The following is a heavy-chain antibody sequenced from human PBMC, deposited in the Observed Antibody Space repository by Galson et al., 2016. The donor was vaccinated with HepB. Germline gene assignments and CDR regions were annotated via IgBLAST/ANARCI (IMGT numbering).Heavy chain of an antibody. D-gene: IGHD2-21*02. Sequence: SVKVSCKASGYTFISYGISWVRQAPGQGLEWMGWSSAYNGKTNYAQKFQGRVTMTADTSTTTAYMAVRGLRSDDTAVYFCARDGISDCGSDCWHLDYWGQGTLVTVSS. CDR3: ARDGISDCGSDCWHLDY. CDR1: GYTFISYG. V-gene: IGHV1-18*01. J-gene: IGHJ4*02. CDR2: SSAYNGKT.